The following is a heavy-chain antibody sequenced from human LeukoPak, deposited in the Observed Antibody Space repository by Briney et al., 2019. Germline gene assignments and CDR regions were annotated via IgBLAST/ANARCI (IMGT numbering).Heavy chain of an antibody. V-gene: IGHV1-8*03. Sequence: ASVKVSCKASGYTFTSYDINWVRQATGQGLEWMGWMNPNSGNTGYAQKFQGRVTITRNTSISTAYMELSSLRSEDTAVYYCARDFPAVRDYYYYMDVWGKGTTVTISS. J-gene: IGHJ6*03. D-gene: IGHD6-13*01. CDR3: ARDFPAVRDYYYYMDV. CDR1: GYTFTSYD. CDR2: MNPNSGNT.